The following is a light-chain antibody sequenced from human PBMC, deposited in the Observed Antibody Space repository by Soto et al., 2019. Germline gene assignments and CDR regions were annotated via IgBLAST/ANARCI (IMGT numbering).Light chain of an antibody. J-gene: IGKJ4*01. CDR1: QDISNY. Sequence: DIQMTQSPSSLSASVGDRVTITYQASQDISNYLNWYQQKPGKAPKLLIYDASNLETGVPSRFSGSGSGTXXXXXXXXLQPEDIATYYCQQYDNLPLTFGGGTKVEIK. CDR3: QQYDNLPLT. CDR2: DAS. V-gene: IGKV1-33*01.